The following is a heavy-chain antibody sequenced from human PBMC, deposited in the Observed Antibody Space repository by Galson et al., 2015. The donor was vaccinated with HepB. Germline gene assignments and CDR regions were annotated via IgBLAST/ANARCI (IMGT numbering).Heavy chain of an antibody. J-gene: IGHJ5*02. V-gene: IGHV4-4*02. CDR3: ARGVSNGWGNWFDP. Sequence: SETLSLTCAVSGGSISSSNWWSWVRQPPGKGLEWIGEIYHSGSPNYNASLKSRVTISVDKSKNQFSLKLSSVTAADTAVYYCARGVSNGWGNWFDPWAREPWSSSPQ. CDR1: GGSISSSNW. D-gene: IGHD4-11*01. CDR2: IYHSGSP.